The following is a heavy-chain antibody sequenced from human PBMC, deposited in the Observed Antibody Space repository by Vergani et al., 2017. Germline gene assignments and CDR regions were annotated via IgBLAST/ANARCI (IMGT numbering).Heavy chain of an antibody. CDR1: GGSISSYY. CDR2: IYYSGST. CDR3: ARGATYYDFWSGYHYGMDV. J-gene: IGHJ6*02. V-gene: IGHV4-59*01. D-gene: IGHD3-3*01. Sequence: QVQLQESVPGLVKPSETLSLTCTVSGGSISSYYWSWIRQPPGKGLEWIGYIYYSGSTNYNPSLKSRVTISVDTSKNQFSLKLSSVTAADTAVYYCARGATYYDFWSGYHYGMDVWGQGTTVTGSS.